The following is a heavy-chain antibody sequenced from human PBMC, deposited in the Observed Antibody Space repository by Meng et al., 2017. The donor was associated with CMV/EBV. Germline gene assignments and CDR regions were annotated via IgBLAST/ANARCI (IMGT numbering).Heavy chain of an antibody. Sequence: GESLKISCAASGFTFSSYSMNWVRQAPGKGLEWVSSISSSGSYIYYADSVKGRFTTSRDNAKNSLYLQMNSLRAEDTAVYYCARDLYDFWSGYYTYEIIYWGQGTLVTVSS. D-gene: IGHD3-3*01. J-gene: IGHJ4*02. CDR3: ARDLYDFWSGYYTYEIIY. V-gene: IGHV3-21*01. CDR1: GFTFSSYS. CDR2: ISSSGSYI.